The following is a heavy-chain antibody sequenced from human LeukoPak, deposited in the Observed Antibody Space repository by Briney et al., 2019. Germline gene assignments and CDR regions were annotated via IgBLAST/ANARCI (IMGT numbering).Heavy chain of an antibody. CDR1: GYTFSDYF. V-gene: IGHV1-18*04. J-gene: IGHJ4*02. D-gene: IGHD2-15*01. CDR3: ARKSLSSGGSFDY. Sequence: ASVKVSCKASGYTFSDYFMHWVRQAPGQGLEWMGWISAYNGNTNYAQKLQGRVTMTTDTSTSTAYMELRSLRSDDTAVYYCARKSLSSGGSFDYWGQGTLVTVSS. CDR2: ISAYNGNT.